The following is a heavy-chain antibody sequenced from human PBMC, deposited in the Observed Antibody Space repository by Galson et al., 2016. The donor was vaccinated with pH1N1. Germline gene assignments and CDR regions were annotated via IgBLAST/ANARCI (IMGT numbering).Heavy chain of an antibody. CDR2: IHYSGFT. Sequence: ETLSLTCTVSGGSISSSNFYLGWIRQPPGKGLEWIGNIHYSGFTHYNSSLQSQVTISVDTSENLFSLRLSSVTAADTAVYYCASLVRGSYPDPLYYFDFWGLGTLVTVSS. CDR1: GGSISSSNFY. J-gene: IGHJ4*02. V-gene: IGHV4-39*01. D-gene: IGHD1-26*01. CDR3: ASLVRGSYPDPLYYFDF.